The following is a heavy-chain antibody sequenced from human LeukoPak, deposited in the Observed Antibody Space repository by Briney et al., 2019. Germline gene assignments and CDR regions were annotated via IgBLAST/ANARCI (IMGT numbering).Heavy chain of an antibody. CDR1: GGSISSSSYY. J-gene: IGHJ5*02. D-gene: IGHD1-26*01. Sequence: SETLSLTCTVSGGSISSSSYYWGWIRQPPGKGLEWIGSIYYSRSTYYNPSLKSRVTISVDTSKKQFSLKLSSVTAADTAVYYCARHGSGGGFDPWGQGTLVTVSS. CDR2: IYYSRST. V-gene: IGHV4-39*01. CDR3: ARHGSGGGFDP.